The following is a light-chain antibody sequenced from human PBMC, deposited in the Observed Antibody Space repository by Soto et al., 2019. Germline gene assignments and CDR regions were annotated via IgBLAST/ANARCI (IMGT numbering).Light chain of an antibody. V-gene: IGKV3-11*01. CDR1: QSVSSY. J-gene: IGKJ5*01. CDR3: QQRSNWPIT. Sequence: EIVLTQSPSTLSLSLGERVTLSCRASQSVSSYLAWYQQKPGQAPRLLIYDASNRATGIPARFSGSGSGTDFFLNISSLEPEDLTVYYCQQRSNWPITFGQGTRLEIK. CDR2: DAS.